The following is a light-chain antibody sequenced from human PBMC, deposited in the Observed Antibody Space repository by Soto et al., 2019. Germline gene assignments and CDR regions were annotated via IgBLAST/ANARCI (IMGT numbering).Light chain of an antibody. CDR2: LNSDGSH. V-gene: IGLV4-69*01. Sequence: QSVLTQSPSASASLGASVKLTCTLSSGHSNYAIAWHQQQSEKGPRYLIKLNSDGSHSKGDGIPDRFSGSSSGAERYLTISCLQSEDERDYYCQTWGSGIVVFGGGTKLTVL. CDR3: QTWGSGIVV. CDR1: SGHSNYA. J-gene: IGLJ2*01.